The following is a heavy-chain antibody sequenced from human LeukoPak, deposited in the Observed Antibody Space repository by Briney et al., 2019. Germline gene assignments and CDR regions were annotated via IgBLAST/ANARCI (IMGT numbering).Heavy chain of an antibody. V-gene: IGHV3-7*01. CDR3: ARGTTGY. D-gene: IGHD1-1*01. CDR2: IKQDGSEK. J-gene: IGHJ4*02. Sequence: GESLRLSCAASGFTFSTYWMSWVRQAPGKGLEWLANIKQDGSEKYYVDSVKGRFTISRDNAENSLYLQMNSLRVEDTAVYYCARGTTGYWGQGTLVTVSS. CDR1: GFTFSTYW.